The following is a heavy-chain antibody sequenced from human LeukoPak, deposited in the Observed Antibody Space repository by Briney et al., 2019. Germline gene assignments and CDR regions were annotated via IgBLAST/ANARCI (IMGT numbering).Heavy chain of an antibody. J-gene: IGHJ4*02. CDR1: GFTFSSYS. CDR2: ISSSSSYI. CDR3: ARVIQRVHDDY. V-gene: IGHV3-21*01. D-gene: IGHD1-1*01. Sequence: PGGSLRLSCAASGFTFSSYSMNWVRQAPGKGLEWVSSISSSSSYIYYADSVKGRITISRDKAKNSLYLQMNSLRAEDTAVYYCARVIQRVHDDYCGQGTLVTVSS.